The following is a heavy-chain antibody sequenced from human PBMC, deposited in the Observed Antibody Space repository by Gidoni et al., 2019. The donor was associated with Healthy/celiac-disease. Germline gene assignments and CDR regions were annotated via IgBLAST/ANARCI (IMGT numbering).Heavy chain of an antibody. J-gene: IGHJ6*02. V-gene: IGHV3-23*01. Sequence: EVQLLESGGGLVQPGGSLRLSCAASGFTFSSYAMSWVRQAPGKGLEWVSAISGSGGSTYYADSVKGRFTISRDNSKNTLYLQMNSLRAEDTAVYYCAKELRFLEWLPVYGMDVWGQGTTVTVSS. CDR3: AKELRFLEWLPVYGMDV. CDR2: ISGSGGST. D-gene: IGHD3-3*01. CDR1: GFTFSSYA.